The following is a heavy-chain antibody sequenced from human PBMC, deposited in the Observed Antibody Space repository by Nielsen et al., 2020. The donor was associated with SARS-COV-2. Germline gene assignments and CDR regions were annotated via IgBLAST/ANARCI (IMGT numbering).Heavy chain of an antibody. CDR2: IYPGDSDT. D-gene: IGHD2-2*01. J-gene: IGHJ6*02. Sequence: GESLKISCKGSGYSFTSYWISWVRQMPGKGLEWMGIIYPGDSDTRYSPSFQGQVTISADKSISTAYLQWSSLKASDTTMYYCARQSPAASYYYYGMDVWGQGTTVTVSS. CDR1: GYSFTSYW. CDR3: ARQSPAASYYYYGMDV. V-gene: IGHV5-51*01.